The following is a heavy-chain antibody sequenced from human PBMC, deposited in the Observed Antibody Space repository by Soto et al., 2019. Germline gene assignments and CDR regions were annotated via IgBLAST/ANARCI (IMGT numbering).Heavy chain of an antibody. CDR1: GGSISSYY. Sequence: SETLSLTCTVSGGSISSYYWSWIRQPPGKGLEWIGHIYYSGSTNYNPSLKSRVTISVDTSQNHFSLKLSSVTAADTAVYYCARQYCSTTTCYAYFDYWGLGTPVTVSS. D-gene: IGHD2-2*01. V-gene: IGHV4-59*08. CDR3: ARQYCSTTTCYAYFDY. J-gene: IGHJ4*02. CDR2: IYYSGST.